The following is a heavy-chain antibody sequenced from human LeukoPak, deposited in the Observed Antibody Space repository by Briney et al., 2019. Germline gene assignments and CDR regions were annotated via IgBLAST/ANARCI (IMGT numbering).Heavy chain of an antibody. Sequence: GGSLRLSCAASGFTFSSYAMSWVRQAPGKGLEWVSAISGSGGSTYYADSVKGRFTISRDNSKNTLYLQMNSLRAEDTAVYYCAIPRGGYSSGWYFDYWGQGTLVTVSS. CDR1: GFTFSSYA. D-gene: IGHD6-19*01. J-gene: IGHJ4*02. V-gene: IGHV3-23*01. CDR2: ISGSGGST. CDR3: AIPRGGYSSGWYFDY.